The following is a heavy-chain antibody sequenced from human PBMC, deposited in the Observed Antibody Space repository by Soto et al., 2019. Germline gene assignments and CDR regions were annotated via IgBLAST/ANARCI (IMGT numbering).Heavy chain of an antibody. J-gene: IGHJ4*02. CDR2: INGGNGNT. CDR3: VKEGVYYYDTSGYYMDY. D-gene: IGHD3-22*01. Sequence: QVQLVQSGAEVKKPGASVKVSCKASGYTFTNYAMHWVRQAPGQRLEWMGWINGGNGNTKYSQKFQGRDTITRDTSASTAYMELSSLRSEDTAVYYCVKEGVYYYDTSGYYMDYWGQGTLVTVSS. V-gene: IGHV1-3*01. CDR1: GYTFTNYA.